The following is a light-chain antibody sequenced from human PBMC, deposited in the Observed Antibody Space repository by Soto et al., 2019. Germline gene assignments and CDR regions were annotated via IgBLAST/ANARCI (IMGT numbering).Light chain of an antibody. CDR1: QSVSSN. Sequence: EIVMTQSPATLSVSPGGRATLSCRASQSVSSNLAWYQQKPGQAPRLLIYGASTRATGIPARFSGSGSGTEFTLTISSLQSEDFAVYYCQQYNNWPWTFGQGTRW. V-gene: IGKV3-15*01. CDR3: QQYNNWPWT. CDR2: GAS. J-gene: IGKJ1*01.